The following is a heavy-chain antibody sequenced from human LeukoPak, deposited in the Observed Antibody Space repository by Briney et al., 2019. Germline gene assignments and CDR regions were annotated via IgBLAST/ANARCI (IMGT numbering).Heavy chain of an antibody. CDR1: GFSFSSFS. V-gene: IGHV3-21*01. J-gene: IGHJ4*02. CDR3: ARDLGYSSGPNY. Sequence: PGGSLRLSCAASGFSFSSFSMNWVRQAPGKGLEWVSYISGGSSFTYYVDSVKGRFTISRDNAKNSLYLQMNSLRAEDTAVYYCARDLGYSSGPNYWGQGTRVNVSS. CDR2: ISGGSSFT. D-gene: IGHD6-19*01.